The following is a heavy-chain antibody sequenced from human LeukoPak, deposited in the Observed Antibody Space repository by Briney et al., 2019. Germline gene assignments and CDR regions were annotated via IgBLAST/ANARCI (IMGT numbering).Heavy chain of an antibody. Sequence: SETLSLTCAVSGGSISSGGYSWSWIRQPPGKGLEWIGYIYHSGSTYYNPSLKSRVTISVDRSKNQFPLKLSSVTAADTAVYYCARHTSSYCSGGSCGGWFDPWGQGTLVTVSS. J-gene: IGHJ5*02. D-gene: IGHD2-15*01. CDR1: GGSISSGGYS. CDR3: ARHTSSYCSGGSCGGWFDP. V-gene: IGHV4-30-2*01. CDR2: IYHSGST.